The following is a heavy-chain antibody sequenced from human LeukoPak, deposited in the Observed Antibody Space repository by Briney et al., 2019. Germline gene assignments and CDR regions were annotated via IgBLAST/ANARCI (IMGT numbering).Heavy chain of an antibody. CDR1: GYTFTSYY. CDR2: INPSGGST. V-gene: IGHV1-46*01. J-gene: IGHJ3*02. CDR3: ARQQARYSSGWYNAFDI. Sequence: ASVKVSCKASGYTFTSYYMHWVRQAPGQGLEWMGIINPSGGSTSYAQKFQGRVTMTRDTSTSTVYMELSSLRSEDTAVYYCARQQARYSSGWYNAFDIWGQGTMVTVSS. D-gene: IGHD6-19*01.